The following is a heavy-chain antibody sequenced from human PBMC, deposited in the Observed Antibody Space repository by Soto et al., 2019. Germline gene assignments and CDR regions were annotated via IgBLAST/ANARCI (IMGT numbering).Heavy chain of an antibody. V-gene: IGHV4-39*01. J-gene: IGHJ6*02. Sequence: QLQLQESGPGLVKPSATLSLTCSVSGASIDSKSYYWAWIRQPPGKGLEWIGNIFYAGDTYYSPSLKSRLTISVDLSQNQFSLRLSSVTAADTALYYWARLDLAYYGLDVWGQGATILVSS. CDR1: GASIDSKSYY. D-gene: IGHD3-9*01. CDR3: ARLDLAYYGLDV. CDR2: IFYAGDT.